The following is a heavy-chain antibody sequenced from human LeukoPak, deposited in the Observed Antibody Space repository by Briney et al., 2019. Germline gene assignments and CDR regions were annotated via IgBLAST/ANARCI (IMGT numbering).Heavy chain of an antibody. CDR3: ARGISYYERSGNHGYFDY. D-gene: IGHD3-22*01. J-gene: IGHJ4*02. CDR1: GFTFSNYW. Sequence: GGSLRLSCAVSGFTFSNYWMRWVRQAPGKGLVWVSRISGHASSTRYADSVKGRFTISRDNAKNTLYLQMDSLSAEDTAVYYCARGISYYERSGNHGYFDYWGQGTLVPVSS. CDR2: ISGHASST. V-gene: IGHV3-74*01.